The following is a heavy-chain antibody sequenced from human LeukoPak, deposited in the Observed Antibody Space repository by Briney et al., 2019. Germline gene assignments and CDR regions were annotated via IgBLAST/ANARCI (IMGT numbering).Heavy chain of an antibody. CDR1: GVSITTSTHY. CDR2: MFYRGST. J-gene: IGHJ4*02. CDR3: VRQGGWGGAASPIEF. D-gene: IGHD2-15*01. Sequence: PSETLSLTCTVSGVSITTSTHYWAWIHQPPGKGLEWIASMFYRGSTYYNASLRSRVTLSVDTSMNQFSLKLSSVTASDTATFYCVRQGGWGGAASPIEFWGQGILVTVSS. V-gene: IGHV4-39*01.